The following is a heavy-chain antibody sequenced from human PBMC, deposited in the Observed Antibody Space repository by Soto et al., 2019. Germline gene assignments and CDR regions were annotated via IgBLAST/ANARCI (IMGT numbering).Heavy chain of an antibody. CDR1: GYTFTSFQ. V-gene: IGHV1-46*01. CDR2: INPGNGRT. Sequence: QVQLVQSGAEVTKPGASVKVSCKTSGYTFTSFQMHWVRQAPGQGHEWVGIINPGNGRTSYAQNFQDRVTMPSDTSTRTIYMELSSLRSEDTAVYYCANCRLPAIPAAADYWGQGTLVTVSS. CDR3: ANCRLPAIPAAADY. D-gene: IGHD2-2*01. J-gene: IGHJ4*02.